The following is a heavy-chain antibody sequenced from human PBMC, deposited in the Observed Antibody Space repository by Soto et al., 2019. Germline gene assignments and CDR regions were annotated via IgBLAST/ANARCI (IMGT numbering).Heavy chain of an antibody. Sequence: QVQLQESGPGLVKPSETLSLTCTVSGGSVSSGSYYWSWIRQPPGKGLEWIGYIYYSGGTNYNPSLKSRATLSLDTSKNQFSLMLSSVTAADTAVYYCAGEGRSLAHFDYWCQGTLVTVSS. CDR3: AGEGRSLAHFDY. CDR2: IYYSGGT. CDR1: GGSVSSGSYY. J-gene: IGHJ4*02. V-gene: IGHV4-61*01. D-gene: IGHD3-3*02.